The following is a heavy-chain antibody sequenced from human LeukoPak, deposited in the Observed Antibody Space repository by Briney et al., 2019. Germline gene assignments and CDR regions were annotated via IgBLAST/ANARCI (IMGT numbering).Heavy chain of an antibody. CDR2: IYYSGST. CDR3: ARASIAARPNWFDP. D-gene: IGHD6-6*01. J-gene: IGHJ5*02. CDR1: GGSISSYY. Sequence: SETLSLTCTVSGGSISSYYWSWIRQPPGKGLEWIGYIYYSGSTNYNPSLKSRVTISVDTSKNQFSLKLSSVTAADTAVYYCARASIAARPNWFDPWGQGTLVTVSS. V-gene: IGHV4-59*08.